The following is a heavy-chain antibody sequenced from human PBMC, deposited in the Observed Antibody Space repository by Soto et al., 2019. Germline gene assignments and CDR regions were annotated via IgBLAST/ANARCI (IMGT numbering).Heavy chain of an antibody. CDR1: GVTFSNAW. CDR2: IKSKTDGGTT. D-gene: IGHD3-10*01. CDR3: TTDGSVRGVIIFHDY. J-gene: IGHJ4*02. Sequence: GGSLRLSCAASGVTFSNAWMSWVRQAPGKGLEWVGRIKSKTDGGTTDYAAPVKGRVTISRDDSKNTLYLQMNRLKTEDTAVYYCTTDGSVRGVIIFHDYWGQRTLVTVSS. V-gene: IGHV3-15*01.